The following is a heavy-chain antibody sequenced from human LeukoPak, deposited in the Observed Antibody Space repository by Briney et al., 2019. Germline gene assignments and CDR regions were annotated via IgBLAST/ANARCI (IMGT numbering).Heavy chain of an antibody. J-gene: IGHJ5*02. V-gene: IGHV4-59*01. Sequence: SETLSLTCTVSGGSISRYYWSWIRQPPGKGLEWIGYVHYSGSTNYNPPLKSRVTISVDTSKKQFSLELSAVTAADTAVYYCARVHLSRSSTSCLNWFDPRGQGTLVTVSS. CDR2: VHYSGST. CDR1: GGSISRYY. D-gene: IGHD2-2*01. CDR3: ARVHLSRSSTSCLNWFDP.